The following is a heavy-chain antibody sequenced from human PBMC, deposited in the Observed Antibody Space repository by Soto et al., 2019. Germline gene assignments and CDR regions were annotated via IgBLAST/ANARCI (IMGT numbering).Heavy chain of an antibody. J-gene: IGHJ6*02. CDR1: GGTFNNYA. CDR2: LIPNFDTQ. Sequence: QVQLVQSGAEVKKPGSSVKVSCKTSGGTFNNYAISWVRQAPGQGLEWMGGLIPNFDTQNYAQKFQDRITIIADESTSKVSMELRSLRSDETAVYYCAVAMVREILIFESSGMHVWGQGTTVTVSS. D-gene: IGHD2-8*01. CDR3: AVAMVREILIFESSGMHV. V-gene: IGHV1-69*01.